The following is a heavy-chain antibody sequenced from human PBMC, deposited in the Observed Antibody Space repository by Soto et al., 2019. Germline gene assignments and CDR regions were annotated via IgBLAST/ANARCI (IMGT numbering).Heavy chain of an antibody. D-gene: IGHD3-10*01. CDR1: GYSFTSYW. V-gene: IGHV5-10-1*01. CDR2: IDPSDSYT. CDR3: ARLANYTQPAITMVRGPVEYYYGMDV. J-gene: IGHJ6*02. Sequence: LGESLKISCKGSGYSFTSYWISWVRQMPGKGLEWMGRIDPSDSYTNYSPSFQGHVTISADKSISTAYLQWSSLKASDTAMYYCARLANYTQPAITMVRGPVEYYYGMDVWGQGTTVTVSS.